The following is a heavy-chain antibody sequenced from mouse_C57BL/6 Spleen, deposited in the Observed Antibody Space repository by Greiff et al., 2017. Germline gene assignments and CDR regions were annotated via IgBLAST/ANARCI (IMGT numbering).Heavy chain of an antibody. J-gene: IGHJ3*01. Sequence: DVMLVESGGDLVKPGGSLKLSCAASGFTFSSYGMSWVRQTPDKRLEWVATISSGGSYTYYPDSVKGRFTISRDNAKNTLYLQMSSLKSEDTAMYYCAREAITTVTGAYWGQGTLVTVSA. CDR1: GFTFSSYG. D-gene: IGHD1-1*01. CDR2: ISSGGSYT. V-gene: IGHV5-6*02. CDR3: AREAITTVTGAY.